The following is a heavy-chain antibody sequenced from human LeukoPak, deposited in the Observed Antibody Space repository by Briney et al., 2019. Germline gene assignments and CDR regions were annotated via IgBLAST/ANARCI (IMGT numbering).Heavy chain of an antibody. V-gene: IGHV1-2*02. J-gene: IGHJ4*02. CDR1: GYTFTDYY. D-gene: IGHD4/OR15-4a*01. Sequence: ASVKVSCKASGYTFTDYYMHWVRQAPGQGLEWMGWINPNSGDTDYAQKFQGRVTMTRDTSISTAYMELSRLRYDDTAVYYCARRAGAYSHPYDYWGQGNLVTVSS. CDR3: ARRAGAYSHPYDY. CDR2: INPNSGDT.